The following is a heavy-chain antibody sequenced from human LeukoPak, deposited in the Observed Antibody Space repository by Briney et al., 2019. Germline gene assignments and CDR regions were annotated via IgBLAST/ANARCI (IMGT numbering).Heavy chain of an antibody. J-gene: IGHJ3*02. CDR1: GFTFSSYT. CDR3: ARESGAYAFDI. CDR2: ISYDGSNK. V-gene: IGHV3-30-3*01. Sequence: GGSLRLSCAASGFTFSSYTMHWVRQAPGKGLEWVAVISYDGSNKYYADSVKGRFTISRDNSKNTLYLQMNSLRAEDTAVYYCARESGAYAFDIWGQGTMVTVSS. D-gene: IGHD3-10*01.